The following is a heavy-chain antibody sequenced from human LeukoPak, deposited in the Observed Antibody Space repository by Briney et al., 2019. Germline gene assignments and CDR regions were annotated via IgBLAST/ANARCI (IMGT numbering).Heavy chain of an antibody. Sequence: SVKVSCKASGGTFSSYAISWMRQAPGQGLEWMGGIIPIFGTANYAQRFQGRVTITTDESTSTAYMELSSLRSEDTAVYYCARPQSSGPYLWGNWFDPWGQGTLVTVSS. J-gene: IGHJ5*02. V-gene: IGHV1-69*05. CDR2: IIPIFGTA. CDR3: ARPQSSGPYLWGNWFDP. D-gene: IGHD6-19*01. CDR1: GGTFSSYA.